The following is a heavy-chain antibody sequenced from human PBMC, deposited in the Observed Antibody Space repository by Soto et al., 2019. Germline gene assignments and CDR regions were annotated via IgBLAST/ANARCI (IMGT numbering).Heavy chain of an antibody. J-gene: IGHJ4*02. CDR2: INHSGST. D-gene: IGHD3-16*01. CDR1: VGSFSGYY. Sequence: PSETLSLTCAVYVGSFSGYYWSWVRQPPGKGLEWIGEINHSGSTNYNPSLKSRVTISVDTSKNQFSLKLSSVTAADTVVFYCARAEGGYDLLSPVFDYWGQGTLVTVSS. CDR3: ARAEGGYDLLSPVFDY. V-gene: IGHV4-34*01.